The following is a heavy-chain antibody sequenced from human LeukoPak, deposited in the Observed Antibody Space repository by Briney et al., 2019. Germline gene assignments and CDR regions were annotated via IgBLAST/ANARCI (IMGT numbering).Heavy chain of an antibody. CDR3: ASIRRYYDSSGYSDY. V-gene: IGHV3-30*03. Sequence: GGSLRLSCAASGFTFSSYGMHWVRQAPGKGLEWVAVISYDGSNKYYADSVKGRFTISRDNAKNTLYLQMNSLRAEDTAVYYCASIRRYYDSSGYSDYWGQGTLVTVSS. J-gene: IGHJ4*02. CDR2: ISYDGSNK. CDR1: GFTFSSYG. D-gene: IGHD3-22*01.